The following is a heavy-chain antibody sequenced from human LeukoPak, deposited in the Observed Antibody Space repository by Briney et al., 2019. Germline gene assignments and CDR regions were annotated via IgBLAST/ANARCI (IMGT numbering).Heavy chain of an antibody. CDR3: ASKTYYDILTGYYLYYFGY. CDR2: IYYSGST. D-gene: IGHD3-9*01. CDR1: GGSISSSSYY. Sequence: KPSETLSLTCTVSGGSISSSSYYWGWIRQPPGKGLEWSGSIYYSGSTYYNPSLKSRVTISVDTSKNQFSLKLSSVTAADTAVYYCASKTYYDILTGYYLYYFGYWGQGTLVTVSS. V-gene: IGHV4-39*01. J-gene: IGHJ4*02.